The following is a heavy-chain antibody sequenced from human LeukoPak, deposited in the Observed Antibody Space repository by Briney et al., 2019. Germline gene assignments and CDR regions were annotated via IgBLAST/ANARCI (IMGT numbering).Heavy chain of an antibody. D-gene: IGHD6-19*01. CDR2: IKQDGREK. J-gene: IGHJ4*02. Sequence: PGGSLSLSCAASGFTFRRYWMSWVRQGQGKGLEWVANIKQDGREKSYVESVKGRFTISRDNAKNSLYLQTNSLRAEDTAVYYCARGTTVAGTDFDYWGEGTLVTVS. CDR1: GFTFRRYW. V-gene: IGHV3-7*01. CDR3: ARGTTVAGTDFDY.